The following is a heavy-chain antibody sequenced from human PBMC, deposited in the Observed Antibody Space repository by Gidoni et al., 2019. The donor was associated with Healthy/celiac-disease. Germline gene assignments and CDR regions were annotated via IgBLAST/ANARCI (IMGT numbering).Heavy chain of an antibody. J-gene: IGHJ4*02. CDR2: IYYSGST. V-gene: IGHV4-30-4*01. CDR1: GGSISSGDYY. CDR3: ARKLLWFGELVDY. D-gene: IGHD3-10*01. Sequence: QVQLQESGPGLVTPSQTLSLTCTVSGGSISSGDYYWSWIRQPPGKGLEWIGYIYYSGSTYYNPSLKSRVTISVDTSKNQFSLKLSSVTAADTAVYYCARKLLWFGELVDYWGQGTLVTVSS.